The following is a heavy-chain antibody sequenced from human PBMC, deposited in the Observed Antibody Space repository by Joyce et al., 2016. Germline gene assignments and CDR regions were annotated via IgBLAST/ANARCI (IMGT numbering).Heavy chain of an antibody. CDR3: ARFDGGGNSDLNF. D-gene: IGHD4-23*01. CDR1: GGTYSTYA. Sequence: QVQVVQSGAEVKQPGSSVKVSCTASGGTYSTYAISWVRQAPGQGLEWMGGIIPMFGSTNYAQKLQGRVRITADKSTSTAYMELSSLRSEDTAMYFCARFDGGGNSDLNFWGQGTLVTVSS. CDR2: IIPMFGST. J-gene: IGHJ4*02. V-gene: IGHV1-69*06.